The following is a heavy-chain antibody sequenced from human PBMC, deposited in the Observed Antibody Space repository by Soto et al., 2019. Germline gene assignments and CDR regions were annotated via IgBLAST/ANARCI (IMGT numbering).Heavy chain of an antibody. D-gene: IGHD4-17*01. Sequence: GGSLRLSCATSGFTVSNYAMSWVRQAPGKGLEWVSGISGSGGSSYYADSVKGRFTISRDNSKNTLNLQMDSLRAEDTAVYYCASGMTTSPQIQDTVTTVSWGQGTLVTVSS. CDR3: ASGMTTSPQIQDTVTTVS. J-gene: IGHJ4*02. CDR2: ISGSGGSS. CDR1: GFTVSNYA. V-gene: IGHV3-23*01.